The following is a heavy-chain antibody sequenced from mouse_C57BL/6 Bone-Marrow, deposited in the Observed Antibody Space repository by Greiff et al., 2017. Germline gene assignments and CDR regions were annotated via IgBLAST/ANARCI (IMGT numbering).Heavy chain of an antibody. J-gene: IGHJ2*01. CDR2: ILPGSGST. V-gene: IGHV1-9*01. CDR3: ARSPYGNYYFDY. D-gene: IGHD2-10*02. Sequence: VQLQQSGAELMKLGASVKISCKATGYTSSSYWIEWVKQRPGHGLEWIGEILPGSGSTNYNEKFKGKATFTADTSSNTAYMQLSGLTSEDSAVYYCARSPYGNYYFDYGCQGTTLTVSS. CDR1: GYTSSSYW.